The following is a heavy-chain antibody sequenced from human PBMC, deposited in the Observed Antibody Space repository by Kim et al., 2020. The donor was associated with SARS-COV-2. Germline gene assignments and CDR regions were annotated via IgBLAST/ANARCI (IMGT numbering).Heavy chain of an antibody. CDR1: GGSISLYY. D-gene: IGHD2-2*01. Sequence: SETLSLTCTVSGGSISLYYWSWIRQPPGKGLECIGYIYYSGSTNYNPSFKSRVTISVDTSKNQFSLKLSSVTAADTAVYHCARVALGYCSSTSCHKGFDSCGQGTLVTVSS. V-gene: IGHV4-59*01. CDR2: IYYSGST. CDR3: ARVALGYCSSTSCHKGFDS. J-gene: IGHJ5*01.